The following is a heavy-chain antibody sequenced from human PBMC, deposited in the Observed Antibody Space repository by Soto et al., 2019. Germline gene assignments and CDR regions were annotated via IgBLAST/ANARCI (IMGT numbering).Heavy chain of an antibody. Sequence: QVQLVQSGAEVKKPGASVKVSCKASGYTFTSYGISWVRQAPGQGLEWMGWISAYNGNTNYAQKLQGRVTMTTDTSTSTAYMELWSLRSEDTSVYYCARVVRYCSRGSCYLVWAGDYWGQGTLVTVSS. J-gene: IGHJ4*02. V-gene: IGHV1-18*01. CDR1: GYTFTSYG. CDR2: ISAYNGNT. CDR3: ARVVRYCSRGSCYLVWAGDY. D-gene: IGHD2-15*01.